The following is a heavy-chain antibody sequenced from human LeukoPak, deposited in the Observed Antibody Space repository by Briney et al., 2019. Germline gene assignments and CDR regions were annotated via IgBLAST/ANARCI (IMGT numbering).Heavy chain of an antibody. Sequence: PGGSLRLSCAASGFTFSSYAMSWVRQAPGKGLEGVSAISGSGGSTYYADSVKGRFTISRDNSKNTLYLQMNSLRAEDTAVYYCAKVVYYYGSGVIDAFDIWGQGTMVTVSS. CDR1: GFTFSSYA. D-gene: IGHD3-10*01. V-gene: IGHV3-23*01. CDR2: ISGSGGST. J-gene: IGHJ3*02. CDR3: AKVVYYYGSGVIDAFDI.